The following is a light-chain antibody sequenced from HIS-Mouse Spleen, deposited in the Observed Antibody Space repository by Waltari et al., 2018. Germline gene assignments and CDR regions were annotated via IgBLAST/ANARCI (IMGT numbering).Light chain of an antibody. CDR2: EDS. V-gene: IGLV3-10*01. Sequence: SYELTQPPSVSVSPGQTARITCSGDALPKKYAYWYPHKSDHAPVLVIYEDSKRPPGMPERFSGSSSGTMATLTISGAQVEDEADYYCYSTDSSGNHRVFGGGTKLTVL. J-gene: IGLJ2*01. CDR3: YSTDSSGNHRV. CDR1: ALPKKY.